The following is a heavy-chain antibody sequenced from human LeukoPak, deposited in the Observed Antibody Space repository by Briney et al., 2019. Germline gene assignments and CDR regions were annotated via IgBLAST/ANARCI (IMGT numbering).Heavy chain of an antibody. D-gene: IGHD6-6*01. CDR3: ARLIAARYNWFDP. V-gene: IGHV4-61*02. CDR1: GGSIRSGSYY. Sequence: PSXXLSLTCTVSGGSIRSGSYYWSWIRQPAGKGMEWIGRIYTSGSTNYNPSLTSRVTISVDTSKNQFSLKLSSVTAADTAVYYCARLIAARYNWFDPWGQGTLVTVSS. J-gene: IGHJ5*02. CDR2: IYTSGST.